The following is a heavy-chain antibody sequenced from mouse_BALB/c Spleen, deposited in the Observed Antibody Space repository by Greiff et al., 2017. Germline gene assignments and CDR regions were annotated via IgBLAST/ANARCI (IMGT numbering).Heavy chain of an antibody. J-gene: IGHJ2*01. V-gene: IGHV5-9-4*01. Sequence: EVHLVESGGGLVKPGGSLKLSCAASGFTFSSYAMSWVRQSPEKRLEWVAEISSGGSYTYYPDTVTGRFTISRDNAKNTLYLEMSSLRSEDTAMYYCARAYYGSSFDYWGQGTTLTVSS. CDR1: GFTFSSYA. CDR3: ARAYYGSSFDY. D-gene: IGHD1-1*01. CDR2: ISSGGSYT.